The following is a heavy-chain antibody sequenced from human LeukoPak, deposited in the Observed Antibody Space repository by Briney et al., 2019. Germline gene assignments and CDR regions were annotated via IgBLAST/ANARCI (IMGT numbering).Heavy chain of an antibody. CDR1: GGCFNGYY. D-gene: IGHD5-12*01. CDR3: ARGYSGYDYSTNWFDP. Sequence: SETLSLTCAVYGGCFNGYYWSWIRQPPGKGLEWIGEINHSGSTNYNPSLKSRVTISVDTSKNQFSLKLSSVTAADTAVYYCARGYSGYDYSTNWFDPWGQGTLVTVSS. CDR2: INHSGST. V-gene: IGHV4-34*01. J-gene: IGHJ5*02.